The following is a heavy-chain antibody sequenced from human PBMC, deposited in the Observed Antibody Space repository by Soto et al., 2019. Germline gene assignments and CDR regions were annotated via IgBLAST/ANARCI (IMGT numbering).Heavy chain of an antibody. Sequence: GGSLILSCAASGFTFINFGIHWVRQAPGKGLEWVAVISFDGSNEYYADSVKGRFTISRDNSKNTLYLQMNSLRAEDTAVYYCAKTRIRSSGGRDFDDWGQGALVTVSS. V-gene: IGHV3-30*18. CDR1: GFTFINFG. J-gene: IGHJ4*02. D-gene: IGHD2-15*01. CDR2: ISFDGSNE. CDR3: AKTRIRSSGGRDFDD.